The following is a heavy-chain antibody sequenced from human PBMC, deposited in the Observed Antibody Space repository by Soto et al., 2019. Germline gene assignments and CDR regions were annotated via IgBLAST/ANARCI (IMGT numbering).Heavy chain of an antibody. Sequence: GSLRLSCAASGFIFSDYQMDWVRQAPGQGLEWVGRIGNKANSYTTHYAASAKGRITISRDDSKKSLFLQMNSLRTEDTAIYYCCRVILSGMDVWGQGTTVTVSS. CDR3: CRVILSGMDV. V-gene: IGHV3-72*01. CDR2: IGNKANSYTT. CDR1: GFIFSDYQ. J-gene: IGHJ6*02.